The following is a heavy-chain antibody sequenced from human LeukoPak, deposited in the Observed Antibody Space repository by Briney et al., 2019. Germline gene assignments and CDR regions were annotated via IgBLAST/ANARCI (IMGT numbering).Heavy chain of an antibody. CDR2: ISGSGGST. CDR1: GFTFSSYG. V-gene: IGHV3-23*01. CDR3: AKSSMITFGGVIGISSQLDY. Sequence: GSLRLSCAASGFTFSSYGMSWVRQAPGKGLEWVSAISGSGGSTYYADSVKGRFTISRDNSKNTLYLQMNSLRAEDTAVYYCAKSSMITFGGVIGISSQLDYWGQGTLVTVSS. J-gene: IGHJ4*02. D-gene: IGHD3-16*02.